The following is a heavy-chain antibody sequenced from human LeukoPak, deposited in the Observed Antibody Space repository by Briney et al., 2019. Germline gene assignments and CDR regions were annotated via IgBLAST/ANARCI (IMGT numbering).Heavy chain of an antibody. CDR3: TRDSGTYNWFDP. CDR1: GFNFSDSA. J-gene: IGHJ5*02. D-gene: IGHD1-26*01. CDR2: MDKETNLYAT. Sequence: PGGSLKLSCVASGFNFSDSAIHWVRQPSGKGLEWIGHMDKETNLYATALAASVKGRFTVSRDDSKNTAYLHMNSLKTEDTALYYCTRDSGTYNWFDPWGQGTLVTVSS. V-gene: IGHV3-73*01.